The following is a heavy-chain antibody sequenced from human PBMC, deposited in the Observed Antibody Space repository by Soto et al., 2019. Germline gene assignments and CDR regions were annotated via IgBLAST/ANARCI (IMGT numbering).Heavy chain of an antibody. J-gene: IGHJ4*02. Sequence: SETLSLTCAVYGGSFSGYYWSWIRQPPGKGLEWIGEINHSGSTNYNPSLKSRVTISVDTSKNQFSLKLSSVTAADTAVYYRARTNFDYWGQGTLVTVSS. CDR2: INHSGST. CDR1: GGSFSGYY. CDR3: ARTNFDY. V-gene: IGHV4-34*01.